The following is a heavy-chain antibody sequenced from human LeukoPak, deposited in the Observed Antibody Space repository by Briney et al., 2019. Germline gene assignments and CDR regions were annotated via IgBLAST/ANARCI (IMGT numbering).Heavy chain of an antibody. CDR2: ISGLNGNT. Sequence: ASVKVSCKASGYTFSNYHISWVRQAPGQGLEWMGRISGLNGNTHYAQNLQGRVTMTTDRSTTTAYMELGSLRSDDTAMYYCARGLGYCSSTTCYGELPGDYWSQGTLVTVSS. CDR3: ARGLGYCSSTTCYGELPGDY. CDR1: GYTFSNYH. D-gene: IGHD2-2*01. J-gene: IGHJ4*02. V-gene: IGHV1-18*01.